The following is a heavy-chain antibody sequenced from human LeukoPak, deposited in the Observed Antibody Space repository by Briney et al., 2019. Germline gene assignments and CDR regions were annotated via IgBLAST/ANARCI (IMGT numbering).Heavy chain of an antibody. J-gene: IGHJ4*02. CDR1: GFTFSSYE. CDR2: TRNRANSYAT. V-gene: IGHV3-72*01. D-gene: IGHD1-26*01. CDR3: ARGGRSYGEAYFGY. Sequence: GGSLRLSCAASGFTFSSYEMNWVRQAPGKGLEWVGRTRNRANSYATEYAASVRGRFTISRDDSKNSLYLQMNSLKTEDTAVYYCARGGRSYGEAYFGYWGQGTLVTVSS.